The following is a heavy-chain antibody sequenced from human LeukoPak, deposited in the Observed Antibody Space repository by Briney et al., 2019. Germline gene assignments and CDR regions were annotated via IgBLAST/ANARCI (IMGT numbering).Heavy chain of an antibody. V-gene: IGHV3-23*01. CDR3: AKAAGNSGYDYEDY. J-gene: IGHJ4*02. CDR2: ISESGGST. D-gene: IGHD5-12*01. Sequence: GGSLRLSCAAPGFTFNFYAMTWVRQAPGKGLEWVSVISESGGSTHYADSVKGRFTISRDNSKNTLYLEMNSLRDEDTAVYFCAKAAGNSGYDYEDYWGQGTLVTVSS. CDR1: GFTFNFYA.